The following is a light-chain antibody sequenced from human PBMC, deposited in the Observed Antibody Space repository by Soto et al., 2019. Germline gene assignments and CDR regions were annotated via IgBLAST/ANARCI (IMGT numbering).Light chain of an antibody. CDR1: SSDVGVYNY. V-gene: IGLV2-14*01. Sequence: QSALTQPASVSGSPGQSITISCTGTSSDVGVYNYVSWYQQHPGKAPKLMIYDVSNRPSGVSNRFSGSKSGNTASLTISGLQAEDEADYYCSSYTSSSTLVFGGGTQRTVL. CDR3: SSYTSSSTLV. J-gene: IGLJ2*01. CDR2: DVS.